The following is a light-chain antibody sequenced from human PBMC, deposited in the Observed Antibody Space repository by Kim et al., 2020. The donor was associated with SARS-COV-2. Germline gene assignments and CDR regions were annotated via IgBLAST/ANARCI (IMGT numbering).Light chain of an antibody. CDR1: NIGRET. V-gene: IGLV3-21*03. Sequence: APVKTASITCGRNNIGRETVHWYQQKPGQAPVLVVYDNSDRPSGIPERFSGSSSGNTATLTISRVEAGDEADYFCQVWDNSDDPVVFGGGTQLTVL. CDR3: QVWDNSDDPVV. CDR2: DNS. J-gene: IGLJ2*01.